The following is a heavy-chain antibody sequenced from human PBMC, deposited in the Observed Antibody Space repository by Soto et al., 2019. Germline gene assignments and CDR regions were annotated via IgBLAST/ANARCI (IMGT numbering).Heavy chain of an antibody. J-gene: IGHJ6*02. V-gene: IGHV3-48*03. CDR2: ISSSGSTI. D-gene: IGHD2-2*01. CDR3: ARVMSPDIVVVPAAIMDYYGMDV. Sequence: PGGSLRLSCAASGFTFSSYEMNWVRQAPGKGLGGVSYISSSGSTIYYADSVKGRFTISRDNAKNSLYLQMNSLRAEDTAVYYCARVMSPDIVVVPAAIMDYYGMDVWGQGTTVTVSS. CDR1: GFTFSSYE.